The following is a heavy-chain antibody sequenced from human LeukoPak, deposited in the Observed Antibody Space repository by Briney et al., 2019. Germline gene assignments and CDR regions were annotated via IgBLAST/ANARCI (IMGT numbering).Heavy chain of an antibody. D-gene: IGHD3-10*01. Sequence: SETLSLTCAVYGGSFSGYYWSWIRQPPGKGLEWIGEINHSGSTNYNPSLKSRVTISVDTSKNQFSLKLSSVTAADTAVYYCTTGVRWFDPWGQGTLVTVPS. V-gene: IGHV4-34*01. CDR3: TTGVRWFDP. J-gene: IGHJ5*02. CDR2: INHSGST. CDR1: GGSFSGYY.